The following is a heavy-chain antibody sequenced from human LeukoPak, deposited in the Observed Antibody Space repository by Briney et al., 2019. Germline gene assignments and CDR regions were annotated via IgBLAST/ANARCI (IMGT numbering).Heavy chain of an antibody. J-gene: IGHJ4*02. CDR3: ARPYYYDSSDSYFDY. Sequence: GGSLRLSCAASGFTFSSYAMHWVRQAPGKGLEWVAVISYDGSNKYYADSVKGRFTISRDNSKNTLYLQMNSLRAEETAVYYCARPYYYDSSDSYFDYWGQGTLVTVSS. CDR2: ISYDGSNK. V-gene: IGHV3-30-3*01. CDR1: GFTFSSYA. D-gene: IGHD3-22*01.